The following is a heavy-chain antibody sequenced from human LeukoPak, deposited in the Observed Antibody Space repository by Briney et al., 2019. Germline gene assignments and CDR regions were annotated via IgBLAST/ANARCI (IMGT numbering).Heavy chain of an antibody. CDR2: ISGSGGST. J-gene: IGHJ4*02. CDR3: AKSSTGYSSS. Sequence: PGGSLRLSCAPSGVTFSSYAMRCVRQAPGEGLECVSAISGSGGSTYYADSVKGRFTISRDNSKNTLYLQMNSLRAEDTAVYYCAKSSTGYSSSWGQGTLVTVSA. D-gene: IGHD6-13*01. V-gene: IGHV3-23*01. CDR1: GVTFSSYA.